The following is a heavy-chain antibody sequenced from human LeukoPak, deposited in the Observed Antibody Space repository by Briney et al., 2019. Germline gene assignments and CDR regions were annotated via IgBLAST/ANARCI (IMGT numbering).Heavy chain of an antibody. J-gene: IGHJ4*02. CDR2: IYYSGST. V-gene: IGHV4-39*01. CDR1: GGSISSSSYY. Sequence: SETLSLTCTVSGGSISSSSYYWGWIRQPPGKGLEWIGSIYYSGSTYYNPSLKSRVTISVDTSKNQFSLKLSSVTAADTAVYYCASFYGSGSRWGQGTLVTVSS. D-gene: IGHD3-10*01. CDR3: ASFYGSGSR.